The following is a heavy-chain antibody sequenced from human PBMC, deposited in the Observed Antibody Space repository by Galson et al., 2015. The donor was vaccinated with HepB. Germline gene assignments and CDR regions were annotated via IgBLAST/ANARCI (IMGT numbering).Heavy chain of an antibody. V-gene: IGHV1-2*02. CDR3: ARVSGIAVADFDY. Sequence: SVKVSCKASGYTFTGYYMHWVRQAPGQGLEWMGWINPNSGGTNYAQKFQGRVTMTRDTSISTAYMELSRLRSDDTAVYYCARVSGIAVADFDYWGQGTLVTVSS. CDR2: INPNSGGT. D-gene: IGHD6-19*01. J-gene: IGHJ4*02. CDR1: GYTFTGYY.